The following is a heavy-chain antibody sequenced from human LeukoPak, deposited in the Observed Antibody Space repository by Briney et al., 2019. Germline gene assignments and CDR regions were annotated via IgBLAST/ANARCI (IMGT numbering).Heavy chain of an antibody. CDR3: ARDRTAAG. Sequence: GGSLRLSCTASGFTFGDYSMTWFRQAPGKGLEWVSFIRNKASGGTTEHAASVRGRFTTSRDDSKSIAYLQMNSLKTEDTAVYYCARDRTAAGWGQGALVTVSS. J-gene: IGHJ4*02. CDR2: IRNKASGGTT. D-gene: IGHD6-13*01. CDR1: GFTFGDYS. V-gene: IGHV3-49*03.